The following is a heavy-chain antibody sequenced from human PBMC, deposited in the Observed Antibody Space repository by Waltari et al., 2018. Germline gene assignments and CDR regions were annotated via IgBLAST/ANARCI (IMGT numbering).Heavy chain of an antibody. V-gene: IGHV1-24*01. CDR3: ATGTGTVGTFDI. D-gene: IGHD1-7*01. CDR1: GYTLTALS. CDR2: FDPEDGET. J-gene: IGHJ3*02. Sequence: QVQLVQSGAEVKKPGASVKVSCKVSGYTLTALSRHWVRQAPGKGLEWMGGFDPEDGETIYAQKFQGRVTMTEDTSTDTAYMELSSLRSEDTAVYYCATGTGTVGTFDIWGQGTMVTVSS.